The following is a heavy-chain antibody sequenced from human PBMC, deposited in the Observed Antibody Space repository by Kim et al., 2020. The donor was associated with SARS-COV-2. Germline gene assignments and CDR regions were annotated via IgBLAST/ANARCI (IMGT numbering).Heavy chain of an antibody. D-gene: IGHD3-10*01. V-gene: IGHV3-7*01. J-gene: IGHJ6*02. CDR3: ARDLFNRGRITMVRGVSRPYYYYSGMDV. CDR2: IKQDGSEK. CDR1: GFTFSSYW. Sequence: GGSLRLSCAASGFTFSSYWMSWVRQAPGKGLEWVANIKQDGSEKYYVDSVKGRFTISRDNAKNSLYLQMNSLRAEDTAVYYCARDLFNRGRITMVRGVSRPYYYYSGMDVWGQGTTVTVSS.